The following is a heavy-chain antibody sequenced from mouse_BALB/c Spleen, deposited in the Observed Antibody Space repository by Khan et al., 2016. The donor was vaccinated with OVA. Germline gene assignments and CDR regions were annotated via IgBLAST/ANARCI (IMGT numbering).Heavy chain of an antibody. Sequence: QVQLKESGPGLVAPSQSLSITCTTSGFSLTNYGVQWVRQPPGKGLEWLVLIWNDGSITNNSALKSRLTISKDNFKSQVFLKMNSLQTDDTAMCFCARQPYYHYNIMDYWGQGTSVTVSS. CDR3: ARQPYYHYNIMDY. CDR2: IWNDGSI. CDR1: GFSLTNYG. V-gene: IGHV2-6-1*01. J-gene: IGHJ4*01. D-gene: IGHD2-10*01.